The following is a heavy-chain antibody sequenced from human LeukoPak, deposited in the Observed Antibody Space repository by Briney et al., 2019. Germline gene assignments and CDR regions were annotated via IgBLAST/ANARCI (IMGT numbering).Heavy chain of an antibody. Sequence: ASVKVSCKASGYTFTSYYMHWVRQAPGPGLEWMGWINPNSGGTNYAQKFQGRITMTRDTSISTAYMELSRLRSDDTAVYYCARGGGIVGIPIDYWGQGTLVTVSS. D-gene: IGHD3-22*01. CDR1: GYTFTSYY. J-gene: IGHJ4*02. V-gene: IGHV1-2*02. CDR3: ARGGGIVGIPIDY. CDR2: INPNSGGT.